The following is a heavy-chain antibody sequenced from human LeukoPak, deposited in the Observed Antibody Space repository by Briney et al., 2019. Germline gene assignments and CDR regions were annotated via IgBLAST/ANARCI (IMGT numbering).Heavy chain of an antibody. CDR2: IYYSGST. V-gene: IGHV4-61*01. CDR3: ASSDDILTGYRG. D-gene: IGHD3-9*01. CDR1: GYSISSGYY. J-gene: IGHJ4*02. Sequence: SETLSLTCTVSGYSISSGYYWSWIRQPPGKGLEWIGYIYYSGSTNYNPSLKSRVTISVDTSKNQFSLKLSSVTAADTAVYYCASSDDILTGYRGWGQGTLVTVSS.